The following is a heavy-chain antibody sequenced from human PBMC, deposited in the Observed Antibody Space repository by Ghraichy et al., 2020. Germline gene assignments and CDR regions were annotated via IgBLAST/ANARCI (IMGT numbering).Heavy chain of an antibody. V-gene: IGHV3-72*01. CDR2: IRNIANTYTT. Sequence: GGSLRLSCAASGFSFSDHYMDWVRQAPGKGLEWVGRIRNIANTYTTEYAASVKGRFTISRDDSKSSLYLQMNSLKTEATAIYYCATVYSSSFDYWGQGTLVTVSS. CDR1: GFSFSDHY. J-gene: IGHJ4*02. CDR3: ATVYSSSFDY. D-gene: IGHD6-13*01.